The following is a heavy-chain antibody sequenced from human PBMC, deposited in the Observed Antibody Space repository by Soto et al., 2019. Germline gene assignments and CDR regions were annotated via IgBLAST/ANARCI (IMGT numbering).Heavy chain of an antibody. J-gene: IGHJ4*02. V-gene: IGHV3-23*01. Sequence: EVQLLESGGGLVQPGGSLRLSCAASGFTFSSYAMSWVRQAPGKGLEWVSAISGSGGSTYYADSVKGRFTISRDNSKNPLDLQMNRLRAEDTAVYYCAKDLLELYRPDIVVVPAAILFDYWGQGTLVTVSS. CDR3: AKDLLELYRPDIVVVPAAILFDY. CDR1: GFTFSSYA. CDR2: ISGSGGST. D-gene: IGHD2-2*01.